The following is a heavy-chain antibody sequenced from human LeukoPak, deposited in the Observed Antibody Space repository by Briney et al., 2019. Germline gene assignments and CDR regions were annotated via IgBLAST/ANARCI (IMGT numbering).Heavy chain of an antibody. V-gene: IGHV3-48*01. CDR2: TSSSHSTI. J-gene: IGHJ4*02. CDR1: GFTFSSYG. CDR3: ARSLRVGATYPDY. D-gene: IGHD1-26*01. Sequence: GGSLRLSCAASGFTFSSYGMNWVRQAPGKGLEWVSYTSSSHSTIYHADSVKGRFTISRDNAKNSLYLQMNRLRAEDTAVYYCARSLRVGATYPDYWGQGTLVTVSS.